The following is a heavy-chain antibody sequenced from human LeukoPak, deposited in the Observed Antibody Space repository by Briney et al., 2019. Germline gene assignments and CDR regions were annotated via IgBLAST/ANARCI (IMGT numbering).Heavy chain of an antibody. Sequence: GGSLRLSCAASGFTFSSYWMHWVHQAPGKGLVRVSRINSDGSSTSYADSVKGRFTISRDNAKNTLYLQMNSLRAEDTAVYYCARVYYDNMTAYYYYYMDVWGKGTTVTVSS. CDR1: GFTFSSYW. J-gene: IGHJ6*03. V-gene: IGHV3-74*01. CDR3: ARVYYDNMTAYYYYYMDV. D-gene: IGHD3-9*01. CDR2: INSDGSST.